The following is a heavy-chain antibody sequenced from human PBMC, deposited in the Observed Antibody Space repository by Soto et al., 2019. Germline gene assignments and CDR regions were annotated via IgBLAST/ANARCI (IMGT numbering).Heavy chain of an antibody. CDR2: INSDGSTT. D-gene: IGHD2-15*01. J-gene: IGHJ4*02. CDR1: GFTFGSYW. CDR3: ARAGWYRFDY. V-gene: IGHV3-74*01. Sequence: EVQLVESGGDLVQPGGPLRLSCAASGFTFGSYWMHWVRQAPGKGLVWVSRINSDGSTTNYGDSVKGRFTISRDNAKSTLYLQMNSLRAEDTAVYYCARAGWYRFDYWGQGTLLTVSS.